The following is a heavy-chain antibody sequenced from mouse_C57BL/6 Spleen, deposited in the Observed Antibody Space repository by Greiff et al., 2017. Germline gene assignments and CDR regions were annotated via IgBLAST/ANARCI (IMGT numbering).Heavy chain of an antibody. CDR1: GYSFTDYN. J-gene: IGHJ1*03. Sequence: EVKLQESGPELVKPGASVKISCKASGYSFTDYNMNWVKQSNGKSLEWIGVINPNYGTTSYNQKFKGKATLTVDQSSSTAYMQLNSLTSEDSAVYYCARRGLRRGYWYFDVWGTGTTVTVSS. D-gene: IGHD2-4*01. CDR2: INPNYGTT. CDR3: ARRGLRRGYWYFDV. V-gene: IGHV1-39*01.